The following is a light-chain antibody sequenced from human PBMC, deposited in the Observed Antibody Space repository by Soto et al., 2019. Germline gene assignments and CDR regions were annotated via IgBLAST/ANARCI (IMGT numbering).Light chain of an antibody. V-gene: IGKV3-11*01. CDR3: KQYNTFWT. CDR1: QSVSSY. Sequence: EIVLQQSPATLSLSPGERATLSGRASQSVSSYLAWYQQKPGQDPRLLIYDASNRATGIPARFSGSGSGTEFALTISSLQPDDSATYYCKQYNTFWTVGHGTKVDIK. CDR2: DAS. J-gene: IGKJ1*01.